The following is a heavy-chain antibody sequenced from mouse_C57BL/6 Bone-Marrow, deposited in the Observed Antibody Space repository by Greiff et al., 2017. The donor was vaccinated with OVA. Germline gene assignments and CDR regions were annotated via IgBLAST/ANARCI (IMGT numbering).Heavy chain of an antibody. D-gene: IGHD1-1*01. CDR3: ARGNFGSSFYAMDY. J-gene: IGHJ4*01. Sequence: EVKLMESVAELVRPGASVKLSCTASGFNIKNTYMHWVKQRPEQGLEWIGRIDPANDNTKYAPQFPGKATMTADTSSNTAYLQLSSLSSEDTAVYCCARGNFGSSFYAMDYWGQGTSVTVSS. V-gene: IGHV14-3*01. CDR2: IDPANDNT. CDR1: GFNIKNTY.